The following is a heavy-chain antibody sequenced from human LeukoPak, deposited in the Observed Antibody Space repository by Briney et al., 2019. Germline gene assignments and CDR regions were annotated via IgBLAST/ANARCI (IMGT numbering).Heavy chain of an antibody. CDR1: GYTLTELS. CDR3: ATAEVYYYGSGSYSY. Sequence: ASVKVSCKVSGYTLTELSMHWGRQDPGKGLLWMGVFDPEDGETIYAQKFQGRVTMTEDTSTDTAYMELSSLRSEDTAVYYCATAEVYYYGSGSYSYWGQGTLVTVSS. CDR2: FDPEDGET. V-gene: IGHV1-24*01. J-gene: IGHJ4*02. D-gene: IGHD3-10*01.